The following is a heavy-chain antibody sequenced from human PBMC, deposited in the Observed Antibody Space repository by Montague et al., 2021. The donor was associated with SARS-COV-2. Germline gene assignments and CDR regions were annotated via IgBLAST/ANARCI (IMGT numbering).Heavy chain of an antibody. CDR1: GGSISSSSYY. V-gene: IGHV4-39*01. CDR3: AGQEPLVVVVAAARGWFDP. Sequence: SETLSLTCTVSGGSISSSSYYWGWIRQPPGKGLEWIGSIYYSGSTYYNPSLKSRVTISVDTSKNQFSLKLSSVTAADTAVYYCAGQEPLVVVVAAARGWFDPWGQGTLVTVSS. CDR2: IYYSGST. D-gene: IGHD2-15*01. J-gene: IGHJ5*02.